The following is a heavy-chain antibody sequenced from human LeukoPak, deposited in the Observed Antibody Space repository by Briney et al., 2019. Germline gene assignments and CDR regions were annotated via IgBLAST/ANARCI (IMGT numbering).Heavy chain of an antibody. CDR3: ARDGSGDYVGDY. CDR2: ISYDGSNK. J-gene: IGHJ4*02. V-gene: IGHV3-30*03. CDR1: GFTFSSYG. Sequence: GRSLRLSCAASGFTFSSYGMHWVRQAPGKGLEWVAVISYDGSNKYYADSVKGRFTISRDTSKNTLYLQMNSLRAEDTAVYYCARDGSGDYVGDYWGQGTLVTVSS. D-gene: IGHD4-17*01.